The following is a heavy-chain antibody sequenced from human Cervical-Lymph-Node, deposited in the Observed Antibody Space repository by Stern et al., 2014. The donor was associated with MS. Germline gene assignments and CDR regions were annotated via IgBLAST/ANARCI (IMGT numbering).Heavy chain of an antibody. CDR3: ARDPGAGYSSSWIDY. D-gene: IGHD6-13*01. V-gene: IGHV3-30*19. CDR2: ISYDENNK. CDR1: GFTFSAFG. Sequence: DQLVESGGGVVQPGRSLRLSCAASGFTFSAFGMHWVRQAPGKGLEWVAIISYDENNKYYTDSVKGRFTISRDSSKNTLYLQMNSLRAEDTAVYYCARDPGAGYSSSWIDYWGQGTLVTVS. J-gene: IGHJ4*02.